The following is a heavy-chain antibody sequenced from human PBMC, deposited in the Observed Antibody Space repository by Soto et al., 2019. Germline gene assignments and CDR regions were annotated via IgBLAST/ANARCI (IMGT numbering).Heavy chain of an antibody. V-gene: IGHV3-30*18. CDR3: AKHQEIQLWLRDYYYGMGV. CDR2: ISYDGSNK. Sequence: GGSLRLSCAASGFTFSSYGMHWVRQAPGKXLEWVAVISYDGSNKYYADSVKGRFTISRDNSKNTLYLQMNSLRAEDTAVYYCAKHQEIQLWLRDYYYGMGVWGHGSRGTVSS. J-gene: IGHJ6*02. D-gene: IGHD5-18*01. CDR1: GFTFSSYG.